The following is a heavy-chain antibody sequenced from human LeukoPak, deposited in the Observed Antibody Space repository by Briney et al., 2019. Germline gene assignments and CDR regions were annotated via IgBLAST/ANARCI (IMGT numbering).Heavy chain of an antibody. CDR2: ITSSSSYI. D-gene: IGHD6-6*01. Sequence: PGGVLRLSCAASGFTFSSYSMNWVRQGPGKGLEWVSSITSSSSYIYYADSVKGRFTISRDNAKNSLYLQMNSLRAEDTAVYYCARWSIAARTNWFDPWGQGTLVTVSS. J-gene: IGHJ5*02. CDR3: ARWSIAARTNWFDP. V-gene: IGHV3-21*01. CDR1: GFTFSSYS.